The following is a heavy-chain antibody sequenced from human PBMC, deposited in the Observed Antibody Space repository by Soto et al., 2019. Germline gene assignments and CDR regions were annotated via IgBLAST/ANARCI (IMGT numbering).Heavy chain of an antibody. V-gene: IGHV3-30*18. CDR2: ISYDGSNK. J-gene: IGHJ4*02. CDR1: GFTFSSYG. D-gene: IGHD3-22*01. CDR3: AKAEITMIVVTPSAAGFDY. Sequence: GGSLRLSCAASGFTFSSYGMHWVRQAPGKGLEWVAVISYDGSNKYYADSVKGRFTISRDNSKNTLYLQMNSLRAEDTAVYYCAKAEITMIVVTPSAAGFDYWGQGTLVTVSS.